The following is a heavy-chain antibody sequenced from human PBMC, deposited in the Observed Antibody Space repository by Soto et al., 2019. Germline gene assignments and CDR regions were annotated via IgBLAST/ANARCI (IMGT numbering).Heavy chain of an antibody. CDR2: IKQDGSEK. V-gene: IGHV3-7*05. J-gene: IGHJ5*02. D-gene: IGHD6-13*01. CDR3: ARDIGAIAAALNWFDP. CDR1: GFTFSSYW. Sequence: GGSLRLSCAASGFTFSSYWMSWVRQAPGKGLEWVANIKQDGSEKYYVDSVKGRFTISRDNAKNSLYLQMNSLRAEDTAVYYCARDIGAIAAALNWFDPWGQGTLVTVSS.